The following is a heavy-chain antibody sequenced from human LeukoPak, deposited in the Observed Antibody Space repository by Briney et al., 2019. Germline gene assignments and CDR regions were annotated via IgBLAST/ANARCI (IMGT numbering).Heavy chain of an antibody. D-gene: IGHD2-2*01. J-gene: IGHJ4*02. Sequence: PSETLSLTCIVSGGSISGGDNYWSWLRQPPGKGLVWIGYIFYSGSTYYNPSLKSRVTISVDTSKNQFSLKLSSVTAADTAVYYCAKGGSPSCYSSSGYWGQGTLVTVSS. CDR3: AKGGSPSCYSSSGY. CDR1: GGSISGGDNY. CDR2: IFYSGST. V-gene: IGHV4-61*08.